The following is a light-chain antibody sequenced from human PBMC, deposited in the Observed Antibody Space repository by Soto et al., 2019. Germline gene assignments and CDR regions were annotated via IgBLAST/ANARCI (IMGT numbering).Light chain of an antibody. CDR1: QSISSN. J-gene: IGKJ1*01. CDR3: QQYNTWPPGT. CDR2: GAS. V-gene: IGKV3-15*01. Sequence: EMVMTQSPATLSVSPGERATHSCRASQSISSNLAWYRQKPGKAPRLLIYGASTRDTGIPARFSGGGSGTEFTLTISCLQAEDFAVYYCQQYNTWPPGTFGQGTKVEIK.